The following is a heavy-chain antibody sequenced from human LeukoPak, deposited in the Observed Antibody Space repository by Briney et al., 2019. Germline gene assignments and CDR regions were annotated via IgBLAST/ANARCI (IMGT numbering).Heavy chain of an antibody. V-gene: IGHV3-48*01. CDR1: TFTFSDYN. CDR3: ARGSIVATFDY. D-gene: IGHD5-12*01. J-gene: IGHJ4*02. CDR2: ISSRSSTI. Sequence: GGSLRLSSAASTFTFSDYNMNWVRQAPGKGLEWVSYISSRSSTIYFADSVKGRFTISRDNAKNSLYLQMNSLRAEDTAVYYCARGSIVATFDYWGQGTLVTVSS.